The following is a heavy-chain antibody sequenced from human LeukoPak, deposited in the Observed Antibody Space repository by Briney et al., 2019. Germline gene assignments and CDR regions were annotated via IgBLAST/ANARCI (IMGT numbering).Heavy chain of an antibody. Sequence: SETLSLTCSVSGGSISDYYWGWIRQPPGRGLEWIGYIYYSGRTNYNPSLKSRVTISIDTSRNQFSLKMSSVTAADTAVYYCARDYGGSGRSGYVSPWGQGTLLTVSS. V-gene: IGHV4-59*01. J-gene: IGHJ5*02. CDR3: ARDYGGSGRSGYVSP. D-gene: IGHD5-12*01. CDR2: IYYSGRT. CDR1: GGSISDYY.